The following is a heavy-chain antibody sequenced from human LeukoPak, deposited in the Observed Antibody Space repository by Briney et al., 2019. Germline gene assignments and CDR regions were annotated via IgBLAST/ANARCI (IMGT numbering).Heavy chain of an antibody. Sequence: GGSLRLSCAASGFTFSSYGMSWVRQAPGKGLEWVSAITGSGDSTYYADSVKGRFTISRDNSKNTLYLQMNSLRAEDTAVYYCAKDILRYFDWIGTYWGQGTLVTVSS. CDR2: ITGSGDST. D-gene: IGHD3-9*01. CDR3: AKDILRYFDWIGTY. CDR1: GFTFSSYG. V-gene: IGHV3-23*01. J-gene: IGHJ4*02.